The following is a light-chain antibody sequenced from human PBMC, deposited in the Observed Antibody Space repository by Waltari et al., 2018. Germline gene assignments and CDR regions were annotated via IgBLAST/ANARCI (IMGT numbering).Light chain of an antibody. CDR2: KAS. J-gene: IGKJ4*02. Sequence: DIQMTQSPSTLSASVGDRVTITCRASQSIPRWLAWYQQEPGRAPKLLIYKASILESGVHSRFSGGGSGTEFTLTISSLQPDDFETYYCQHYDSYSATFGRGTKVEIK. V-gene: IGKV1-5*03. CDR1: QSIPRW. CDR3: QHYDSYSAT.